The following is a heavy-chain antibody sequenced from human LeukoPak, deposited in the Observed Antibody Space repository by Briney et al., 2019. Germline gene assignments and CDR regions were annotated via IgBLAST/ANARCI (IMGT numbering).Heavy chain of an antibody. CDR2: INPSGGST. CDR1: GYTFTSYY. D-gene: IGHD6-6*01. CDR3: ARNIAARTDYYYGMDV. V-gene: IGHV1-46*01. J-gene: IGHJ6*02. Sequence: ASVKVSCKASGYTFTSYYMHWVRQAPGQGLEWMGIINPSGGSTSYAQKFQGRVTMTRDTSTSTVYMELSSLRSEDTAVHYCARNIAARTDYYYGMDVWGQGTTVTVSS.